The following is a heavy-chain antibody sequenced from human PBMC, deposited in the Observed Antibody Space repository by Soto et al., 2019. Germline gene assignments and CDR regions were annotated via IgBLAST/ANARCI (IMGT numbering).Heavy chain of an antibody. V-gene: IGHV3-30-3*01. CDR1: GFTFSSYA. D-gene: IGHD4-4*01. J-gene: IGHJ4*02. CDR2: ISYDGSNK. CDR3: ARDFGDSNYFPVDY. Sequence: GGSLRLSCAASGFTFSSYAMHWVRQAPGKGLEWVAVISYDGSNKYYADSVKGRFTISRDNSKNTLYLQMNSLRAEDTAVYYCARDFGDSNYFPVDYWGQGTLVTVSS.